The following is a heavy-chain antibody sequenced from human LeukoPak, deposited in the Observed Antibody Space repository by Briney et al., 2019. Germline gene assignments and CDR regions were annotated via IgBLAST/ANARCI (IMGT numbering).Heavy chain of an antibody. V-gene: IGHV3-23*01. CDR3: AKHPIVLMVYGTHFDY. CDR2: ISGSSGST. Sequence: GGSLRLSCAASGFTFSSYAMSWVRQAPGKGLEWVSAISGSSGSTYYADSVKGRFTISRDNSKNTLYLQMNSLRAEDTAVYYCAKHPIVLMVYGTHFDYWGQGTLVTVSS. CDR1: GFTFSSYA. D-gene: IGHD2-8*01. J-gene: IGHJ4*02.